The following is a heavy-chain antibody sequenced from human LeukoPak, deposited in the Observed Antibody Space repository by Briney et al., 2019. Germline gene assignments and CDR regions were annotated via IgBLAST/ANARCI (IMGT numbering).Heavy chain of an antibody. J-gene: IGHJ4*02. V-gene: IGHV4-39*07. CDR2: IYHRGRT. CDR1: GDSISSNSDY. CDR3: ARDRDYYKSGSHASTLDY. Sequence: SETLSLTCSVSGDSISSNSDYWGWIRQPPGEGLEWIGNIYHRGRTNYNPSLKSRVTISADTSKNQFSLKLSSVTAADTAVYYCARDRDYYKSGSHASTLDYWGQGSLVTVSS. D-gene: IGHD3-10*01.